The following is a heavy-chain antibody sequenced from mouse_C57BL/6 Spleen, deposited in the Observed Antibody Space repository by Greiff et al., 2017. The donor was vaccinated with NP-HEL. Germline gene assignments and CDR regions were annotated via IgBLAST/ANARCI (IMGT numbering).Heavy chain of an antibody. Sequence: QVHVKQPGAELVKPGASVKLSCKASGYTFTSYWMHWVKQRPGRGLEWIGRIDPNSGGTKYNEKFKSKATLTVDKPSSTAYMQLSSLTSEDSAVYYCARSRDYYSNLWFAYWGQGTLVTVSA. CDR1: GYTFTSYW. D-gene: IGHD2-5*01. V-gene: IGHV1-72*01. CDR2: IDPNSGGT. J-gene: IGHJ3*01. CDR3: ARSRDYYSNLWFAY.